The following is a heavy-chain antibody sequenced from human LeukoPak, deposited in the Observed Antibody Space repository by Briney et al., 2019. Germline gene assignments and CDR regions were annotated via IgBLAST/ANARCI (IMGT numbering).Heavy chain of an antibody. D-gene: IGHD2-15*01. V-gene: IGHV4-4*07. CDR1: GGSITTYS. J-gene: IGHJ4*02. CDR3: ARAAYCSGASCYFDY. Sequence: SETLSLTCTVSGGSITTYSWSWIRQPAGKGLELIGRIYASGSTTYNPSLKSRVTMSVDTSKNQFSVRLTSVAAADTAVYYCARAAYCSGASCYFDYWGQGTLVTFSS. CDR2: IYASGST.